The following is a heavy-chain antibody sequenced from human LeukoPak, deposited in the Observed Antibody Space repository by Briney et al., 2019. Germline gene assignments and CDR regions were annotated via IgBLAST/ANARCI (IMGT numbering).Heavy chain of an antibody. Sequence: PGGSLRLSCAASGFTFDDYGMSWVRHAPGKGLEWVSTISGSGDRTYYADSVKGRFTISRDNAKNSLYLQMNSLRAEDTAVYYCAELGITMIGGVWGKGTTVTISS. CDR1: GFTFDDYG. CDR2: ISGSGDRT. V-gene: IGHV3-23*01. CDR3: AELGITMIGGV. D-gene: IGHD3-10*02. J-gene: IGHJ6*04.